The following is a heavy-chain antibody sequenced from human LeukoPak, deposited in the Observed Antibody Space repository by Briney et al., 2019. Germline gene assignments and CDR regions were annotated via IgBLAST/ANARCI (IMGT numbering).Heavy chain of an antibody. CDR2: VSGDGGT. D-gene: IGHD4/OR15-4a*01. CDR3: AKDDVLTRFDY. V-gene: IGHV3-43*02. J-gene: IGHJ4*02. Sequence: PGGSLRLSCAASGFTLRSYWMTWVRQAPGKGLEWVSLVSGDGGTYYADSVKGRFTISRDNSKNSLYLQMNSLRTEDTALYYCAKDDVLTRFDYWGQGTLVTVSS. CDR1: GFTLRSYW.